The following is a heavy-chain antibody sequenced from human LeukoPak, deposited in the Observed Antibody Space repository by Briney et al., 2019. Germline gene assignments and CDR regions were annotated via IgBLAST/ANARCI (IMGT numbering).Heavy chain of an antibody. CDR1: GFTFSNAW. Sequence: GGSLRLSCAASGFTFSNAWMSWVRQAPGKGLEWVGRIKSKTDGGTTDYAAPVKGRFTISRDDSKNTLYLQMNSLKTEDTAVYYCKVGGYDSYYYYYYMDVWGKGTTVTVSS. CDR3: KVGGYDSYYYYYYMDV. CDR2: IKSKTDGGTT. J-gene: IGHJ6*03. V-gene: IGHV3-15*01. D-gene: IGHD5-12*01.